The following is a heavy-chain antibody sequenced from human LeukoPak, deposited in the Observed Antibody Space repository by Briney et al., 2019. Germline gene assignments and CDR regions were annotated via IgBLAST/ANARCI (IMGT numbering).Heavy chain of an antibody. CDR3: ARVLTPLWFGDPRSYYFDY. CDR2: TYYRSKWYN. Sequence: SQTLSLTCAISGDSVSSNSAAWNWIRQSPSRGLEWLERTYYRSKWYNDYAVSVKSRITINPDTSKNQFSLQLNSVTPEDTAVYYCARVLTPLWFGDPRSYYFDYWGQGTLVTVSS. D-gene: IGHD3-10*01. CDR1: GDSVSSNSAA. V-gene: IGHV6-1*01. J-gene: IGHJ4*02.